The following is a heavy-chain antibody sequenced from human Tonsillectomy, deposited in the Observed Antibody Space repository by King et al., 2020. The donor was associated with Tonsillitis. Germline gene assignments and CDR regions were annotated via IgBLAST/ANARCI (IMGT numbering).Heavy chain of an antibody. CDR3: ARSSSSWREYYYYFNYMDV. J-gene: IGHJ6*03. CDR1: GASISSGGYY. Sequence: VQLQESGPGLVKPSQTLSLTCTVSGASISSGGYYWSWIRQPAGKGLEWIGRIYTSGSTHYNPALKSRVTMSVDTSKNQFSLKLSSLTAADAAVYYGARSSSSWREYYYYFNYMDVWGKGTTVTVSS. D-gene: IGHD6-13*01. CDR2: IYTSGST. V-gene: IGHV4-61*02.